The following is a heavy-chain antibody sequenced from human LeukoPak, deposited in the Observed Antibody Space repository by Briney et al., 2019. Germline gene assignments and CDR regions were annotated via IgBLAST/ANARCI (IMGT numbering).Heavy chain of an antibody. Sequence: SVKLSCKASGGTFTSYAISWVRQAPGHGLEWMGGIIPIFGTANYAQKFQGRVTITADESTSTAYMELSSLRSEDTAVYYCARGGGSRLFDYWGQGTLVTVSS. CDR1: GGTFTSYA. CDR3: ARGGGSRLFDY. J-gene: IGHJ4*02. CDR2: IIPIFGTA. V-gene: IGHV1-69*13. D-gene: IGHD1-26*01.